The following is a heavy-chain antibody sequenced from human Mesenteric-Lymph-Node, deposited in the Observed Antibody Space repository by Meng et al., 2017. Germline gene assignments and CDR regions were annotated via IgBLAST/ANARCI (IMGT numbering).Heavy chain of an antibody. CDR2: INHSGST. CDR1: VGSFSGYS. D-gene: IGHD2-15*01. V-gene: IGHV4-34*01. Sequence: QVQLQQWGAGQLKPSETLSLTCAVYVGSFSGYSWNWIRQSPGKGLEWIGDINHSGSTNYNPSLKSRVTISVDTSKNQFSLKLSYVTAADTAVYYCARDQGGAGAYWGQGTPVTVSS. CDR3: ARDQGGAGAY. J-gene: IGHJ4*02.